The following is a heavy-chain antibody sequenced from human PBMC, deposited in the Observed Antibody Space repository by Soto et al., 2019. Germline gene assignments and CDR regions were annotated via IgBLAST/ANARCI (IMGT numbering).Heavy chain of an antibody. J-gene: IGHJ5*02. CDR3: ARGTPLFYDSSGFTRPANWFDP. V-gene: IGHV4-30-2*01. CDR1: GGSISSGGYS. D-gene: IGHD3-22*01. Sequence: SETLSLTCAVSGGSISSGGYSWSWIRQPPGKGLEWIGYIYRSGSTYYNPSLKSRVTISVDRSKNQFSLKLSSVTAADTAVYYCARGTPLFYDSSGFTRPANWFDPWGQGTLVTVSS. CDR2: IYRSGST.